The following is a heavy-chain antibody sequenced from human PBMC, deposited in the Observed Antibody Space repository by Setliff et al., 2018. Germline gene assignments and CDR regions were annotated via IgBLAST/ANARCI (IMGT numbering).Heavy chain of an antibody. V-gene: IGHV1-69*05. CDR1: GGAFTSHG. J-gene: IGHJ4*02. Sequence: SVKVSCKVSGGAFTSHGVSWVRQAPGQGLEWMGGIIPITGTTNYAQRFQGRITISTDESSSTVYMEMSRLKSEDTAVYYCARGSIVGPTRGDFDFWGLGTLVTVSS. CDR2: IIPITGTT. D-gene: IGHD1-26*01. CDR3: ARGSIVGPTRGDFDF.